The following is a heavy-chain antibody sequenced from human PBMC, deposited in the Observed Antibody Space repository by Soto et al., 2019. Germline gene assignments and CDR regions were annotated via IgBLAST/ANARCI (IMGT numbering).Heavy chain of an antibody. V-gene: IGHV3-48*03. CDR3: ARREYYYDSSESVH. Sequence: EVQLVESGGGLVQPGGSLRLSCAASGFTFSSYEMNWVRQAPGKGLEWVSYISSSGSTIYYADSVKGRFTISRDNAKNSLYLQMNRLRAEDTAVYYCARREYYYDSSESVHWGQGTLVTVSS. CDR2: ISSSGSTI. CDR1: GFTFSSYE. D-gene: IGHD3-22*01. J-gene: IGHJ4*02.